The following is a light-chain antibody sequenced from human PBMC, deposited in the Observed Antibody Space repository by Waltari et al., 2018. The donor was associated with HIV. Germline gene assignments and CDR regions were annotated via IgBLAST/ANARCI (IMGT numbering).Light chain of an antibody. J-gene: IGLJ3*02. CDR1: SSDVGGYYY. CDR3: SSYTSSRTWV. Sequence: QSALTPPASVSGSPGQSITISCTGTSSDVGGYYYLSWYQQHPGKAPKLIIYDVSHRPSGVSNRFSGSKAGNTASLTISGLQAEDEADYYCSSYTSSRTWVFGGGTKLTVL. CDR2: DVS. V-gene: IGLV2-14*01.